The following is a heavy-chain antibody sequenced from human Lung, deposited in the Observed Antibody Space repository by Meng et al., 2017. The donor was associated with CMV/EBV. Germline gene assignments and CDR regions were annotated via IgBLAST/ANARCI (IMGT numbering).Heavy chain of an antibody. D-gene: IGHD3-10*01. J-gene: IGHJ6*02. Sequence: KAYGYSCTKYTVTWGREAAGQVLEWMGWSGTENGNTNDEQKFQGRGTMTADKSTNKVLMELRSLRSDDKAVIYCARTHTFGSARMDVWGQGTTVTVSS. CDR3: ARTHTFGSARMDV. V-gene: IGHV1-18*01. CDR1: GYSCTKYT. CDR2: SGTENGNT.